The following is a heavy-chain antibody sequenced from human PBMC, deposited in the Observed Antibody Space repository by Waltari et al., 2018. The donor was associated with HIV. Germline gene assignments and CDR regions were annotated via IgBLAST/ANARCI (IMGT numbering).Heavy chain of an antibody. V-gene: IGHV4-39*01. D-gene: IGHD3-10*02. CDR1: GGSISSSRSY. J-gene: IGHJ5*01. CDR3: ARHVRSSIWFDY. Sequence: QLQLQESGPGLVKPSETLSLTCAVSGGSISSSRSYWGWIRQPPGKGLAWIGSVYYSGSTYYNPSLKSRVTISVDTSKNQFSLKLSSVTAADTAVYYCARHVRSSIWFDYWGQGTLVTVSS. CDR2: VYYSGST.